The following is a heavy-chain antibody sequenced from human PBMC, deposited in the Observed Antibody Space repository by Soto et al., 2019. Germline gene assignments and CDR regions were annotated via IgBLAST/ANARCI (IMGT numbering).Heavy chain of an antibody. CDR1: GFTFSIYS. CDR2: ISSTGTIT. D-gene: IGHD3-10*01. V-gene: IGHV3-48*01. Sequence: PGGSLRLSCAASGFTFSIYSMNWVRQAPGKGLEWVSYISSTGTITYYADSVKGRFTISRDNAKNSLDLQMNSLRAEDTAVYYCARDGFVYASRSWNLDYWGQGTLVTVSS. CDR3: ARDGFVYASRSWNLDY. J-gene: IGHJ4*02.